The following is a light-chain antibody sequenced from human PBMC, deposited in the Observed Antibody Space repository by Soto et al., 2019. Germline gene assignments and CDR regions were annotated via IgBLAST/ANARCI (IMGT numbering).Light chain of an antibody. CDR1: SSDVGNYNY. CDR3: SSYTTISTRYV. Sequence: QSVLTQPASVSGSPGQSITISCTGTSSDVGNYNYVSWYQQQPGQAPKLIIFEVSNRPSGVSNRFSGSKSGNTASLTISGLQAEDEADYYCSSYTTISTRYVFGTGTKVTVL. V-gene: IGLV2-14*01. CDR2: EVS. J-gene: IGLJ1*01.